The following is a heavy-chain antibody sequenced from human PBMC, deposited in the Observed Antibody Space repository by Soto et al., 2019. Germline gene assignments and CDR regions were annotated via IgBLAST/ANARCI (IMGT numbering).Heavy chain of an antibody. J-gene: IGHJ5*02. CDR2: IYHSGST. CDR3: ARAGSYYGSGQYNWFDP. CDR1: GGSISSGGYS. Sequence: SETLSLTCAVSGGSISSGGYSWSWIRQPPGKGLEWIGYIYHSGSTYYNPSLKSRVTISVDRSKNQFSLKLSSVTAADTAVYYCARAGSYYGSGQYNWFDPWGQGTLVTVS. D-gene: IGHD3-10*01. V-gene: IGHV4-30-2*01.